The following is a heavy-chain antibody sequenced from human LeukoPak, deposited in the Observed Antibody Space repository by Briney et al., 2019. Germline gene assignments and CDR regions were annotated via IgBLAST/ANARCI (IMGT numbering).Heavy chain of an antibody. D-gene: IGHD6-19*01. Sequence: SETLSLTCGVSGVSISTYFWSWIRQPPGKGLEWIGYIDSSGTTNYNPSLKTRVTISVDTSKNQFSLKLSSVTAEDTDVYYCERANSGSNFVFDYWGQGTLVTVSS. CDR2: IDSSGTT. J-gene: IGHJ4*02. V-gene: IGHV4-59*08. CDR1: GVSISTYF. CDR3: ERANSGSNFVFDY.